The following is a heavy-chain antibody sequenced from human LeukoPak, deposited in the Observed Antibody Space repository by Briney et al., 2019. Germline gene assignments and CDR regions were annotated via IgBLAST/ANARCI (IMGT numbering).Heavy chain of an antibody. J-gene: IGHJ5*02. CDR3: ARSYGSRSYYPFDP. CDR2: ISYNGAS. D-gene: IGHD3-10*01. V-gene: IGHV4-61*01. CDR1: GGSFSSDTYY. Sequence: SETLSLTCTVSGGSFSSDTYYWRWIRQPPGKGLEWIGYISYNGASNDNPSLKSRVTMSVDTSKNQFSLKLSSVIAADTAVYYFARSYGSRSYYPFDPWGQGTLVTVSS.